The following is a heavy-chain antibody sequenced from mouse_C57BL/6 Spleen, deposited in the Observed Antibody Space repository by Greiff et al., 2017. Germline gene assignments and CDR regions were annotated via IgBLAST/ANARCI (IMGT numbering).Heavy chain of an antibody. V-gene: IGHV7-3*01. CDR1: GFTFTDYY. CDR3: ARRGSFYAMDY. D-gene: IGHD1-1*01. J-gene: IGHJ4*01. Sequence: EVHLVESGGGLVQPGGSLSLSCAASGFTFTDYYMSWVRQPPGKALEWLGFIRNKANGYTTEYSASVKGRFTISRDNSQSILYLQMNALRAEDSATYYCARRGSFYAMDYWGQGTSVTVSS. CDR2: IRNKANGYTT.